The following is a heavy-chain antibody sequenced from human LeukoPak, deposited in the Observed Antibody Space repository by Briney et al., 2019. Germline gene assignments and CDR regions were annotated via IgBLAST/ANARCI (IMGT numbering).Heavy chain of an antibody. J-gene: IGHJ6*02. CDR1: GGSFSGYY. CDR3: ARHIVATTWGYYYYYYGMDV. V-gene: IGHV4-34*01. CDR2: INHSGRT. Sequence: SETLSLTCAVYGGSFSGYYWNWIRQPPGKGLEWIGEINHSGRTNYNPSLKSRVTISVDTSKNQFSLKLSSVTAADTAVYYCARHIVATTWGYYYYYYGMDVWGQGTTVTVSS. D-gene: IGHD5-12*01.